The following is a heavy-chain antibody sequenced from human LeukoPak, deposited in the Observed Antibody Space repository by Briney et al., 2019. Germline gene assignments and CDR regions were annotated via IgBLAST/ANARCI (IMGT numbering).Heavy chain of an antibody. Sequence: SETLSLTCTVFGDSITSNYWSWIRQPPGKGLEWIGYTYDSGSTKYNPSLKSRVTISVDTSKNQFSLKLTSVTAADTAVYYCARCRDEFGDYGFTSWGQGTLVTVSS. V-gene: IGHV4-59*01. J-gene: IGHJ5*02. CDR2: TYDSGST. D-gene: IGHD4-17*01. CDR1: GDSITSNY. CDR3: ARCRDEFGDYGFTS.